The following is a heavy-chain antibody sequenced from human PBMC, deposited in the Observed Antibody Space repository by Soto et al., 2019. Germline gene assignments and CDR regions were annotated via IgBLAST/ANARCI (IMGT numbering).Heavy chain of an antibody. CDR1: GFTFSSYA. D-gene: IGHD3-22*01. Sequence: QVQLVESGGGVVQPGRSLRLSCAASGFTFSSYAMHWVRQAPGKGLEWVAVISYDGSNKYYADSVKGRFTISRDNSKNTLYLQMNSLRAEDTAAYYCAREATYYYDSSGYTDWFDPWGQGTLVTVSS. CDR2: ISYDGSNK. V-gene: IGHV3-30-3*01. CDR3: AREATYYYDSSGYTDWFDP. J-gene: IGHJ5*02.